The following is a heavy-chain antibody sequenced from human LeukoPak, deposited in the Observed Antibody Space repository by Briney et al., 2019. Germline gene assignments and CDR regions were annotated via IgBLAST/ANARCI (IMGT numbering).Heavy chain of an antibody. CDR3: ARVSFNGRNDY. V-gene: IGHV4-38-2*02. CDR1: GYSISSGYF. CDR2: IYQSETA. Sequence: SETLSLTCTVSGYSISSGYFWGRMRQPPGKGLEWIGSIYQSETAHYNPSLKSRVTISVDTSKNQFSLKLRSVMAADTAVYYCARVSFNGRNDYWGQGTLVTVSS. J-gene: IGHJ4*02.